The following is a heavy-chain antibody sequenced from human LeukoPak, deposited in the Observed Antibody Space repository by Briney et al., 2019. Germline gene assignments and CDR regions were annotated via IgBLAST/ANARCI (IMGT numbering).Heavy chain of an antibody. Sequence: SETLSLTCTVSGGSISSSSYSWGWIRQPPGKGLEWIGEINHSGSTNYNPSLKSRVTISVDTSKNQFSLKLSSVTAADTAVYYCARRRWAWFGEASNWSDPWGQGTLVTVSS. CDR1: GGSISSSSYS. CDR2: INHSGST. V-gene: IGHV4-39*07. D-gene: IGHD3-10*01. CDR3: ARRRWAWFGEASNWSDP. J-gene: IGHJ5*02.